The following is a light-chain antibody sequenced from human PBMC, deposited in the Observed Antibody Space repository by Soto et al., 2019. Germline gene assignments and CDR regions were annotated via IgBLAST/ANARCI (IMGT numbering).Light chain of an antibody. J-gene: IGKJ3*01. CDR2: LGS. CDR1: QSLLFSNGYNY. V-gene: IGKV2-28*01. CDR3: MQGVQTPFP. Sequence: DIVMTQSPLSLPVTPGEPASISCRSSQSLLFSNGYNYLDWYLQKPGQSPQLLISLGSNRAPGVPCRFSGNGSGPGFTRKISRVEGEDVGVYYRMQGVQTPFPFGPGTKVDIK.